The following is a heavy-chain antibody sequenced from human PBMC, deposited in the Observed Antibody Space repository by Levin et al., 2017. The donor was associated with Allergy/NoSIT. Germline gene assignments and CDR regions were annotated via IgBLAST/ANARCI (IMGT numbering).Heavy chain of an antibody. CDR3: ARHRGGQWLVLPRWFDP. CDR2: IYYSGRT. CDR1: GGSISSSSYY. J-gene: IGHJ5*02. V-gene: IGHV4-39*01. D-gene: IGHD6-19*01. Sequence: SCTVSGGSISSSSYYWGWIRQPPGKGLEWIGSIYYSGRTYYNPSLKSRVTISVDTSKNQFSLKLSSVTAADTAVYYCARHRGGQWLVLPRWFDPWGQGTLVTVSS.